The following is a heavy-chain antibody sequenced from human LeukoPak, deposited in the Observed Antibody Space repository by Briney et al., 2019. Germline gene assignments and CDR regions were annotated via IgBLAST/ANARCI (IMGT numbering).Heavy chain of an antibody. CDR3: ARGGATHFDY. CDR2: ISSSSSYT. Sequence: GRSLRLSCAASGFTFSDYYMTWIRQAPGKGLEWVSYISSSSSYTNYADSVKGRFTISRDNAENSLYLQMNSLRAEDTAVYYCARGGATHFDYWGQGTLVTVSS. D-gene: IGHD1-26*01. J-gene: IGHJ4*02. CDR1: GFTFSDYY. V-gene: IGHV3-11*05.